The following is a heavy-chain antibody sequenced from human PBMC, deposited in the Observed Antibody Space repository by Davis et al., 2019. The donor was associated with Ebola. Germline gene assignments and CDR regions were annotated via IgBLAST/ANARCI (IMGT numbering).Heavy chain of an antibody. CDR1: RFTFSSYS. V-gene: IGHV3-48*02. CDR3: ATVRDMGFDY. J-gene: IGHJ4*02. Sequence: PGGSLRLSCAASRFTFSSYSMNWVRQAPGKGLEWVSYISSSSSTIYYADSVKGRFTISRDNAKNSLYLQMNSLRDEDTAVYYCATVRDMGFDYWGQGVLVTVSS. CDR2: ISSSSSTI.